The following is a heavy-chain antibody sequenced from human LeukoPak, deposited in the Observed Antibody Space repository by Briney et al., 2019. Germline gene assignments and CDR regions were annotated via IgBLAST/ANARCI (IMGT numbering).Heavy chain of an antibody. CDR3: ARHRYSSSWTHPYYFDY. CDR2: IYYSGST. J-gene: IGHJ4*02. Sequence: KPSETLSLTCTVSGGSISGSSYYWAWIRQPPGKGLEWIGSIYYSGSTYYNPSLKSRVTISVDTSKNQFSLKLSSVTAADTAVYYCARHRYSSSWTHPYYFDYWGQGTLVTVSS. CDR1: GGSISGSSYY. D-gene: IGHD6-13*01. V-gene: IGHV4-39*01.